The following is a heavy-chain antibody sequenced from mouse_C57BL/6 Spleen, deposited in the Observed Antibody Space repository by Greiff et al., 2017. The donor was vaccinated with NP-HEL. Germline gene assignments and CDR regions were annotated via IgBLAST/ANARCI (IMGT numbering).Heavy chain of an antibody. D-gene: IGHD1-1*01. Sequence: VKLVESGAELVRPGASVTLSCKASGYTFTDYEMHWVKQTPVHVLEWIGAIDPETGGTAYNQKFKGKAILTADKSSITAYMELRSLTSEDSAVYYCTRGVTPVVATDFDVWGTGTTVTVSS. CDR2: IDPETGGT. V-gene: IGHV1-15*01. CDR3: TRGVTPVVATDFDV. J-gene: IGHJ1*03. CDR1: GYTFTDYE.